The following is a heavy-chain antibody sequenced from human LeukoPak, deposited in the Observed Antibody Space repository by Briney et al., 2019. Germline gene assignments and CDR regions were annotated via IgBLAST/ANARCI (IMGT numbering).Heavy chain of an antibody. CDR1: GGSFSGYY. CDR3: VCAGKGGDRYGSGSYYPY. J-gene: IGHJ4*02. Sequence: PSETLSLTCAVYGGSFSGYYWSWIRQPPGKGLEWIGEINHSGSTNYNPSLKSRVTISVDTSKNQFSLKLSSVTAADTAVYYCVCAGKGGDRYGSGSYYPYWGQGTLVTVSS. CDR2: INHSGST. V-gene: IGHV4-34*01. D-gene: IGHD3-10*01.